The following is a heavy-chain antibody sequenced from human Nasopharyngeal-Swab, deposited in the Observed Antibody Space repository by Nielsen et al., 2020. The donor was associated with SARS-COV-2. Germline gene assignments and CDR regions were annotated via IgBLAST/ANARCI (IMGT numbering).Heavy chain of an antibody. CDR2: ISYDGSNK. Sequence: GGFLRLSCAASGFTFSSYGMHWVRQAPGKGLEWVAVISYDGSNKYYADSVKGRFTISRDNSKNTLYLQMNSLRAEDTAVYYCAKDVYRRSGYSYGSDAFDIWGQGTMVTVSS. CDR3: AKDVYRRSGYSYGSDAFDI. CDR1: GFTFSSYG. V-gene: IGHV3-30*18. D-gene: IGHD5-18*01. J-gene: IGHJ3*02.